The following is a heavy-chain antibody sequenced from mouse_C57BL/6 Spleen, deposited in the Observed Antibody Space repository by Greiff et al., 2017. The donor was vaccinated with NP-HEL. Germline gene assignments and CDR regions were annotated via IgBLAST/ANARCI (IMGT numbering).Heavy chain of an antibody. D-gene: IGHD2-5*01. CDR1: GYTFTSYW. J-gene: IGHJ1*03. CDR2: IYPGSGST. V-gene: IGHV1-55*01. Sequence: QVQLQQPGAELVRPGSSVKLSCKASGYTFTSYWMHWVKQRPGQGLEWIGDIYPGSGSTNYNEKFKSKATLTVDTSSSTAYMQLSSLTSEDSAVYYCARDTYSKGYFDVWGTGTTVTVSS. CDR3: ARDTYSKGYFDV.